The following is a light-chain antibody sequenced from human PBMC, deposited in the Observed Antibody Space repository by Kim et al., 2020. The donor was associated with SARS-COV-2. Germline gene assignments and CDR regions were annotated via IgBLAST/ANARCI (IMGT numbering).Light chain of an antibody. CDR1: QSVRSTY. Sequence: LSPGQSATLSCRASQSVRSTYFAWYQQKPGQAPRLLIYGASNRATGIPDRFSGSGSGTDFTLTISRLEPEDFVVYYCQQYGSAPRTFGQGTKLEI. CDR3: QQYGSAPRT. CDR2: GAS. J-gene: IGKJ2*01. V-gene: IGKV3-20*01.